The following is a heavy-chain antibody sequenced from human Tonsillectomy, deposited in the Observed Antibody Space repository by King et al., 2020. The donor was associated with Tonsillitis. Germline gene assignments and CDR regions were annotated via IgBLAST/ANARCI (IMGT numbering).Heavy chain of an antibody. CDR1: GFTFSSYA. CDR3: AGEQYYHSSGYLDY. D-gene: IGHD3-22*01. Sequence: VQLVESGGGVVQPGRSLRLSCAASGFTFSSYAMHWVRQAPGKGLEWLAVISYDGSNKYYADSVKGRFTISRDNSKNTLYLQMNSLRAEDTAVYYCAGEQYYHSSGYLDYWGQGTLVTVSS. V-gene: IGHV3-30*01. J-gene: IGHJ4*02. CDR2: ISYDGSNK.